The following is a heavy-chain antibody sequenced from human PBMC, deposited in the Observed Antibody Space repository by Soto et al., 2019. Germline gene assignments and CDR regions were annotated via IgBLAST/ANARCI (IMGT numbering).Heavy chain of an antibody. J-gene: IGHJ6*02. D-gene: IGHD6-13*01. CDR3: ARDQVIAAAGLNYYYYGMDV. CDR1: GYTFTSYY. V-gene: IGHV1-46*01. CDR2: INPSGGST. Sequence: ASVKVSCEASGYTFTSYYMHRVRQAPGQGLEGMGIINPSGGSTSYAQKFQGRVTMTRDTSTSTVYMELSSLRSEDTAVYYCARDQVIAAAGLNYYYYGMDVWGQGTTVTV.